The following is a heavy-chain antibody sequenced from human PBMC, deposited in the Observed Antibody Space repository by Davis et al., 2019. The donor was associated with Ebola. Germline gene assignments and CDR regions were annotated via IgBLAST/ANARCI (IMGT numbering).Heavy chain of an antibody. J-gene: IGHJ6*02. CDR1: GGSVSSGSYY. D-gene: IGHD3-10*01. CDR3: ARWGDYYGSGSYYRAHYYGMDV. CDR2: IYYSGST. V-gene: IGHV4-61*01. Sequence: SETLSLTCTVSGGSVSSGSYYWSWIRQPPGKGLEWIGYIYYSGSTNYNPSLKSRVTISVDTSKNQFSLKLSSVTAADTAVYYCARWGDYYGSGSYYRAHYYGMDVWGQGTTVTVSS.